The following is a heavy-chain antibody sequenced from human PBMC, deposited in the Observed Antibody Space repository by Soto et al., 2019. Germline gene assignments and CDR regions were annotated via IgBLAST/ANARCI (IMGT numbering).Heavy chain of an antibody. Sequence: EVQLLGSGGGLVQPGGSLRLSCAASGFTFSSYAMSWVRQAPGKGLEWVSAISGSGVSTYYADSVKGRFTFSRDNSKNTLYLQMNSLRAEDTAVYYCAKEHHYSSSWSEFDYWGQGTLVTVSS. J-gene: IGHJ4*02. CDR2: ISGSGVST. V-gene: IGHV3-23*01. CDR3: AKEHHYSSSWSEFDY. D-gene: IGHD6-13*01. CDR1: GFTFSSYA.